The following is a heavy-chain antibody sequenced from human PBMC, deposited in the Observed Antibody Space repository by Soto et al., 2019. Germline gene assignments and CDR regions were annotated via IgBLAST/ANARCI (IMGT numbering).Heavy chain of an antibody. CDR3: ARAKKGDCTNGVCYSNYYYGMDV. V-gene: IGHV1-18*01. CDR2: ISAYNGST. CDR1: GYTFASYG. Sequence: ASVKVSCKASGYTFASYGSSWVRQAPGQGLEWMGWISAYNGSTNYAQKLQGRVTMTTDTSTSTAYMELRSLRSDDTAVYYCARAKKGDCTNGVCYSNYYYGMDVWGQGTTVTVS. J-gene: IGHJ6*02. D-gene: IGHD2-8*01.